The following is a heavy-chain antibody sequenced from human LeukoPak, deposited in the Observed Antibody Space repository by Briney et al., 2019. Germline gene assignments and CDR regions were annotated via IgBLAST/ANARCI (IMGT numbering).Heavy chain of an antibody. V-gene: IGHV4-34*01. J-gene: IGHJ4*02. CDR3: ARVEDCGGDCFVRNFFDY. CDR1: GGSFSGYY. D-gene: IGHD2-21*02. CDR2: INHSGST. Sequence: PSETLSLTCAVYGGSFSGYYWSWIRQPPGKGLEWIGEINHSGSTNYNPSLKSRVTISVDTSKNQFSLKLSSVTAADTAVYYCARVEDCGGDCFVRNFFDYWGKGTLVTVSS.